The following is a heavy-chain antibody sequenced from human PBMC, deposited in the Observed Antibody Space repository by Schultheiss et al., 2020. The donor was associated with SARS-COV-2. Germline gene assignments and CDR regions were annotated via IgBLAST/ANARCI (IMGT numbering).Heavy chain of an antibody. Sequence: GGSLRLSCAASGFTFSRYRMNWVRQAPGKGLEWVSRINSDGSSTSYADSVKGRFTISRDNAKNSLYLQMNSLRAEDTAVYYCAREWVGATDYWGQGTLVTVSS. J-gene: IGHJ4*02. CDR3: AREWVGATDY. CDR2: INSDGSST. D-gene: IGHD1-26*01. V-gene: IGHV3-74*01. CDR1: GFTFSRYR.